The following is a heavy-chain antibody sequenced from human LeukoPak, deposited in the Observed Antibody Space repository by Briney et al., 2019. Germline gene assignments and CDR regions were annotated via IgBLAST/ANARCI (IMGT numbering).Heavy chain of an antibody. V-gene: IGHV3-30-3*01. CDR1: GFTFSSYA. Sequence: GRSLRLSCAASGFTFSSYAMHWVRQAPGKGLEWVAVISYDGSNKYYADSVKGRFTISRDNSKNTLYLQMNSLRAEDTAVYYCARALRGDYGDRIDYWGQGTLVTVSS. J-gene: IGHJ4*02. D-gene: IGHD4-17*01. CDR3: ARALRGDYGDRIDY. CDR2: ISYDGSNK.